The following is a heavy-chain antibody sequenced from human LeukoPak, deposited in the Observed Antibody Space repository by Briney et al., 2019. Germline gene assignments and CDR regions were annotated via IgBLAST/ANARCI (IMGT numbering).Heavy chain of an antibody. J-gene: IGHJ6*02. CDR3: ARARGMDV. CDR1: GFTFSSHW. Sequence: GGSLRLSCGASGFTFSSHWMSWGRQAPGKGLEWVANMNQDGSEKYYVDSVKGRFTISRDNAKNSLYLQMNSLRAEDAAVYYCARARGMDVWGQGTTVTVSS. CDR2: MNQDGSEK. V-gene: IGHV3-7*05.